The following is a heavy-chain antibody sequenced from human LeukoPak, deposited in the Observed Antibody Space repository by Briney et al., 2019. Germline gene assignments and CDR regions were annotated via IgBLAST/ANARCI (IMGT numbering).Heavy chain of an antibody. D-gene: IGHD4-11*01. CDR3: ARDPGNYGSAFDY. CDR2: SNHSGNT. V-gene: IGHV4-34*01. Sequence: PSETLSLTCAVYGGSFSGDYWSWIRQPPGKGLEWIGESNHSGNTNYNPSLKSRVTISVDTSKNQFSLKLSSVTAADTAVYYCARDPGNYGSAFDYWGQGTLVTVSS. CDR1: GGSFSGDY. J-gene: IGHJ4*02.